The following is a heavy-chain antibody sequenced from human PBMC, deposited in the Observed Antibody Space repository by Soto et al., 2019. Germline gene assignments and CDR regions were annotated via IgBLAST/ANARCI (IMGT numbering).Heavy chain of an antibody. CDR3: TSSWYETHRVFDP. Sequence: EVQLVESGGGLVQPGGSLRLSCAASGFTVSSNYMSWVRQAPGKGLEWVSVIYSGGSTYYADSVKGRFTISRDNSKNTLYLQMNSLRAEDTAVYYCTSSWYETHRVFDPWGQGTLVTVSS. D-gene: IGHD6-13*01. CDR2: IYSGGST. CDR1: GFTVSSNY. V-gene: IGHV3-66*01. J-gene: IGHJ5*02.